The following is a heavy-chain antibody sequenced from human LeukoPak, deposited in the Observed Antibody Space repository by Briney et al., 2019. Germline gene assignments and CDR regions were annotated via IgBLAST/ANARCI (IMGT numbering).Heavy chain of an antibody. D-gene: IGHD7-27*01. V-gene: IGHV4-38-2*02. CDR1: GYSISNGYY. CDR2: IYHSGST. J-gene: IGHJ4*02. Sequence: PSETLSLTCTVSGYSISNGYYWGWIRQPPGQGLEWIGNIYHSGSTYYNPSLKSRVTISVDTSKNQFSLKLSSVTAADTAVYYCARELLSGDPSIGNWGRGTLVTVSS. CDR3: ARELLSGDPSIGN.